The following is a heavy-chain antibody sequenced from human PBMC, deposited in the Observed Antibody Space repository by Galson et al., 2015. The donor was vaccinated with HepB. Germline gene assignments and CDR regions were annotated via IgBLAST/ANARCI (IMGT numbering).Heavy chain of an antibody. Sequence: SLRLSCAASGFSFSDYSINWVRQAPGKGLEWVANIKPDGSDKYYVDSVKGRFTISRDNAKKSLYLQMSNLRAEDTAVYFCARGGLMVVPGTQIDYHYHGMDVWGQGTTVTVSS. CDR2: IKPDGSDK. V-gene: IGHV3-7*04. J-gene: IGHJ6*02. CDR1: GFSFSDYS. CDR3: ARGGLMVVPGTQIDYHYHGMDV. D-gene: IGHD6-19*01.